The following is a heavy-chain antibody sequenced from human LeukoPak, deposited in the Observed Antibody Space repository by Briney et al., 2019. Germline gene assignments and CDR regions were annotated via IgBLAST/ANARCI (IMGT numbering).Heavy chain of an antibody. CDR1: GYTFTGYY. Sequence: ASVKVSXKASGYTFTGYYMHWVRQAPGQGLEWMGRINPNSGGTNYAQKFQGRVTMTRDTSISTAYMELSRLRSDDTAVYYCSRDRPTDRYGFDYWGQGTLVTVSS. CDR2: INPNSGGT. D-gene: IGHD3-9*01. CDR3: SRDRPTDRYGFDY. V-gene: IGHV1-2*06. J-gene: IGHJ4*02.